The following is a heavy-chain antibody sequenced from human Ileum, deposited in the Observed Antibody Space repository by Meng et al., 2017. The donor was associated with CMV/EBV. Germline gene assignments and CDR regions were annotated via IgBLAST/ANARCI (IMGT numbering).Heavy chain of an antibody. J-gene: IGHJ4*02. V-gene: IGHV4-39*07. CDR2: VYYSGTT. D-gene: IGHD3-3*01. CDR1: GASPTCGTYY. CDR3: ARNVGFYSSQIAY. Sequence: HTETLSPTGNAPGASPTCGTYYRGWIRQPQGRGLEWIGSVYYSGTTYYNPSLKSRVNMSIDTSKNRFSLKLSSATAADTSVYYCARNVGFYSSQIAYWGQGALVTVSS.